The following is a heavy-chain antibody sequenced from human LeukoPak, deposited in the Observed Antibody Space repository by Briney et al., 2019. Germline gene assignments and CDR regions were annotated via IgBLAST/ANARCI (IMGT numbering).Heavy chain of an antibody. V-gene: IGHV4-4*07. J-gene: IGHJ5*02. CDR3: ARSPHRLIGHWFDP. CDR1: GGSINIYN. D-gene: IGHD3-16*01. Sequence: SETLSLTRTVSGGSINIYNWSCIPEPAEKGPGCIGRICSSGNTIYNPSLQSRVTMSVDTSKNQFSLRLNSVTAADTAVYYCARSPHRLIGHWFDPWGQGTLVTVSS. CDR2: ICSSGNT.